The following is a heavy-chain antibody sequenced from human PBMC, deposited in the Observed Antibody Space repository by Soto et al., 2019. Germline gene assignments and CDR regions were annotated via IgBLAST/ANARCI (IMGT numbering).Heavy chain of an antibody. J-gene: IGHJ6*02. V-gene: IGHV1-58*01. CDR1: GFTFTSSA. Sequence: ASVKVSCKASGFTFTSSAVQWVRQARGQRLEWIGWIVVGSGNTNYAQKFQERVTITRDMSTSTAYMELSSLRSEDTAVYYCAASSRTTNFRYYYYGMDVWGQGTTVTVSS. CDR3: AASSRTTNFRYYYYGMDV. D-gene: IGHD1-7*01. CDR2: IVVGSGNT.